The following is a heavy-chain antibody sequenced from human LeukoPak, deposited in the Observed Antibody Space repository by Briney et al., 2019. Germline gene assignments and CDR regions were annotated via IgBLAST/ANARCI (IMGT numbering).Heavy chain of an antibody. V-gene: IGHV4-59*08. J-gene: IGHJ6*03. CDR1: GGSIGTYY. CDR3: ARHIGGGIEDMDV. Sequence: PSETLSLTCTVSGGSIGTYYWSWIRQSPGKGLEWIGYIYVTGTRYNPYLQSPVTISVDRSRNQFFLKMSSVTAADTAVYYCARHIGGGIEDMDVWGKGTKVIVSS. D-gene: IGHD3-16*02. CDR2: IYVTGT.